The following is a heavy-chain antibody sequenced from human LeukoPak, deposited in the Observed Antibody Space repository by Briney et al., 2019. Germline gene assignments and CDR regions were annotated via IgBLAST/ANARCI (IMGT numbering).Heavy chain of an antibody. Sequence: PSETLSLTCTVSGGSISSGGYYWSWIRQHPGKGLEWIGYIYYSGSTYYNPSLKSRVTISVDTSKNQFSLKLSSVTAADTAVYYCARGPYSPRYYYYYYMDVWGKGTTVTVSS. D-gene: IGHD4-11*01. CDR3: ARGPYSPRYYYYYYMDV. CDR2: IYYSGST. V-gene: IGHV4-31*03. CDR1: GGSISSGGYY. J-gene: IGHJ6*03.